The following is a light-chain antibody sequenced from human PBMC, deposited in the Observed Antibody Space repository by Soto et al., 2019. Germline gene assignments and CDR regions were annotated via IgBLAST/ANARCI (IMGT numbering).Light chain of an antibody. CDR3: QQRSNWPWT. CDR2: DAS. J-gene: IGKJ1*01. CDR1: QSVSKY. Sequence: EIVLTQSPATLSLSPGERATLSCRASQSVSKYLAWYQQKPGQAPRLLIYDASNRATDIPARFSGSGSGTEFTLPISSLEPEDFAVYYCQQRSNWPWTFGQGTKVEIK. V-gene: IGKV3-11*01.